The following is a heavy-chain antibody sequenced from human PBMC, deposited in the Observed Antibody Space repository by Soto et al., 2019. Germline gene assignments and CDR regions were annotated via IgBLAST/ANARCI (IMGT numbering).Heavy chain of an antibody. CDR2: IIPLFDIA. CDR1: GGSFSSHA. J-gene: IGHJ5*02. V-gene: IGHV1-69*01. D-gene: IGHD2-15*01. CDR3: ARGVWDCSVGSCSGWLDP. Sequence: QVQLVQSGTEVKKPGSSVKVSCKLSGGSFSSHAISWVRQAPGQGLEWMGGIIPLFDIANYAQKSQGRLTITADESTTAAHMELSSLRSDDTAVYYCARGVWDCSVGSCSGWLDPWGQGTVVTVSS.